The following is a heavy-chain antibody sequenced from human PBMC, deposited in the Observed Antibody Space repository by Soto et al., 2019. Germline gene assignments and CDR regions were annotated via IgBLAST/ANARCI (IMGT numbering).Heavy chain of an antibody. Sequence: EVLLQQSGAEAREPGGVVKMSCAVSGITFSELHMHWVKQAPGKGLEWVGLVEVENDDRLYAEKYRGRLNINTDTSRPTSYMELPSLTSDDTAIYFCAAVRGSLGSLSFDYWGQGTPVTVSA. J-gene: IGHJ4*02. CDR2: VEVENDDR. CDR3: AAVRGSLGSLSFDY. V-gene: IGHV1-69-2*01. CDR1: GITFSELH. D-gene: IGHD1-26*01.